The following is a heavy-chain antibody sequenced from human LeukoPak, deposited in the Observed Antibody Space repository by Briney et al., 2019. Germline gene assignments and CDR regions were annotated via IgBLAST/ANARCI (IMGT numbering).Heavy chain of an antibody. CDR2: IYYSGST. V-gene: IGHV4-59*01. CDR3: ARDWGGYYDSSGYYYPNAFDI. J-gene: IGHJ3*02. D-gene: IGHD3-22*01. Sequence: SETLSLTCTVSGGSISSYYWNWIRQPPGKGLEWIGYIYYSGSTNYNPSLKSRDTTSVDTSKNQVSLKLSSVTAADTAVYYCARDWGGYYDSSGYYYPNAFDIWGQGTMVTVSS. CDR1: GGSISSYY.